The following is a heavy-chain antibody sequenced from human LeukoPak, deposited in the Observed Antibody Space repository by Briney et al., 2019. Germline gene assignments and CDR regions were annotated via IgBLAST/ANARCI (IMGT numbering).Heavy chain of an antibody. Sequence: GASVKVSCKAAGYTFTTYTISWVPQAPGQGLEWMGWISVYNGNTNTALKFQGRVTMTPVRSTSTAYMELRSLTSDDTAVYYCARWDRVDIAATDDDYWGQGTLVTVSS. D-gene: IGHD5-12*01. J-gene: IGHJ4*02. CDR3: ARWDRVDIAATDDDY. V-gene: IGHV1-18*04. CDR2: ISVYNGNT. CDR1: GYTFTTYT.